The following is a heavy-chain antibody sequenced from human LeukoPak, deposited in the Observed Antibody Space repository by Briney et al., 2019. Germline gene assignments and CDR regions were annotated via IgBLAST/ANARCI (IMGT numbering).Heavy chain of an antibody. D-gene: IGHD3-22*01. CDR1: GYTLTSYA. Sequence: WASVKVSCKASGYTLTSYAMHWVRQAPGQRLEWMGWINAGNGNTKYSQKFQGRVTITRDTSASTANMELSSLRSEDTAVYYCARDLLSPHYYDSSEGFDYWGQGTLVTVSS. V-gene: IGHV1-3*01. J-gene: IGHJ4*02. CDR2: INAGNGNT. CDR3: ARDLLSPHYYDSSEGFDY.